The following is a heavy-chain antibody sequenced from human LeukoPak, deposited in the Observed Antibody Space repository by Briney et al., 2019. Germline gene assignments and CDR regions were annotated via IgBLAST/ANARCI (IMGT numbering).Heavy chain of an antibody. CDR2: ISYDGSNK. CDR3: ARETQVTARYYYGMDV. J-gene: IGHJ6*02. V-gene: IGHV3-30-3*01. Sequence: GGSLRLSCAASGFTFSSYAMHWVRQAPGKGLEWVAVISYDGSNKYYADSVKGRFTISRDNSKNTLYLQMNSLRAEDTAVYYCARETQVTARYYYGMDVWGQGTTVTVSS. CDR1: GFTFSSYA. D-gene: IGHD1-14*01.